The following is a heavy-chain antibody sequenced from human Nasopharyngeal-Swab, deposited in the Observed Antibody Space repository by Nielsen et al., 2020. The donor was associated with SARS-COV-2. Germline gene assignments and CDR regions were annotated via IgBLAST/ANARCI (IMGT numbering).Heavy chain of an antibody. CDR2: IIPIFGTA. D-gene: IGHD1-26*01. J-gene: IGHJ4*02. V-gene: IGHV1-69*01. Sequence: VRQMPGKGLEWMGGIIPIFGTANYAQKFQGRVTITADESTSTAYMELSSLRSEDTAVYYCARGAGATFDYWGQGTLVTVSS. CDR3: ARGAGATFDY.